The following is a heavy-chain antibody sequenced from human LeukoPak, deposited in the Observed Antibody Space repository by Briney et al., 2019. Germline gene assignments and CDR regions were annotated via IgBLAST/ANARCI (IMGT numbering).Heavy chain of an antibody. V-gene: IGHV3-23*01. CDR3: AKGKFGDPLNY. D-gene: IGHD3-10*01. CDR2: ISGSGGST. Sequence: GGSLRLSCAASGFTFSSYGMSWVRQAPGKGLEWVSAISGSGGSTYYADSVKGRFTISKDTSKNTVDLLMNNVRAEDTALYYCAKGKFGDPLNYWGQGTLVTVSS. J-gene: IGHJ4*02. CDR1: GFTFSSYG.